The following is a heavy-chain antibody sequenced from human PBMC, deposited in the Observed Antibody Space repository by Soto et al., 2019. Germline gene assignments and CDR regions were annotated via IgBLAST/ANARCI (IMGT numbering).Heavy chain of an antibody. CDR2: VLGSGGST. CDR1: GFTFRSYA. Sequence: EVQLLESGGGLXQPGGXLRLSCAASGFTFRSYAMSWVRQTPGKGLEWVSGVLGSGGSTFYADSVKGRFTISRDNSKNTLYVQMNSLRAEDTAIYYCARKGPPRDAFDIWGQGTMVTVSS. CDR3: ARKGPPRDAFDI. J-gene: IGHJ3*02. V-gene: IGHV3-23*01.